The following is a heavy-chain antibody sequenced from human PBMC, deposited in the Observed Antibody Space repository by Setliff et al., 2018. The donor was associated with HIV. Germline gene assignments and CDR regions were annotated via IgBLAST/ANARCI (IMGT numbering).Heavy chain of an antibody. CDR1: GYTFTDYY. V-gene: IGHV1-69-2*01. D-gene: IGHD2-2*01. Sequence: ASVKVSCKASGYTFTDYYMHWVQQAPGKGLEWMGRVDPEDGETIYAEKFQGRVTITADTSTDTAYMELSSLRSEDTAVYYCARDEYAFDFWGHGTLVTVSS. CDR2: VDPEDGET. J-gene: IGHJ4*01. CDR3: ARDEYAFDF.